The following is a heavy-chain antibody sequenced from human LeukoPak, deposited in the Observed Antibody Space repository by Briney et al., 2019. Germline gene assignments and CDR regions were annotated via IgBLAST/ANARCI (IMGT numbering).Heavy chain of an antibody. CDR2: INCITGDT. Sequence: GASVKVSCKASGYTFTGYHMHWVRQAPRQGLEWMGRINCITGDTRSAQKFQGRVTMTRDTSISTAYMQLSSLRSDDTAVYYCAREIAATGAAVDYWGQGILVTVSS. J-gene: IGHJ4*02. CDR1: GYTFTGYH. D-gene: IGHD6-13*01. V-gene: IGHV1-2*06. CDR3: AREIAATGAAVDY.